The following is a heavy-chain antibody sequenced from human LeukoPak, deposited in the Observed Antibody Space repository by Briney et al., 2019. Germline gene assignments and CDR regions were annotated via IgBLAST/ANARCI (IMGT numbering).Heavy chain of an antibody. Sequence: SETLSLTCTVSGGSISSYYWSWIRQPPGKGLEWIGYIYYSGSTNYNPSLKSRVTISVDTSKNQFSLKLSSVTAADTAVYYCARDQGLIWMDVWGKGTTVTVSS. D-gene: IGHD3-16*01. CDR2: IYYSGST. CDR1: GGSISSYY. J-gene: IGHJ6*04. V-gene: IGHV4-59*01. CDR3: ARDQGLIWMDV.